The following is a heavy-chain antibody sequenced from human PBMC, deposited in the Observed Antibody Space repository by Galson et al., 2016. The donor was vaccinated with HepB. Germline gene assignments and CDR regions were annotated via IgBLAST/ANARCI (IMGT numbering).Heavy chain of an antibody. J-gene: IGHJ1*01. CDR3: ASANYDDASGRFDI. CDR1: GDSVSSNTAA. V-gene: IGHV6-1*01. D-gene: IGHD3-22*01. Sequence: CAISGDSVSSNTAAWNWVRQSPSGGLEWLGRTYYRSKWYTGYAVSVISRISINADPSKNRFSLQLSSVTSEESTMYYCASANYDDASGRFDIWGQGTPVSVSP. CDR2: TYYRSKWYT.